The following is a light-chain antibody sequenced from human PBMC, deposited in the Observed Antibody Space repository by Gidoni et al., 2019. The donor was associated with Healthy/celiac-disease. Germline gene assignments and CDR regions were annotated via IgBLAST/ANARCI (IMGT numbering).Light chain of an antibody. CDR1: SSDVGGYNY. CDR3: SSYTSSSTLV. V-gene: IGLV2-14*01. Sequence: QSALTQPASVSGSPGQSITISCTGTSSDVGGYNYVSWYQQHPGKAPKLMIYDVSNRPSEVSNRFSGSKSGNTAALTISGLQAEDEADYYCSSYTSSSTLVCGGGTKLTVL. J-gene: IGLJ3*02. CDR2: DVS.